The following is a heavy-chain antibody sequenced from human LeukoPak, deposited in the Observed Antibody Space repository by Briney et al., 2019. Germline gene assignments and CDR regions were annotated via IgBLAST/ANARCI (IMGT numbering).Heavy chain of an antibody. Sequence: GGSLRLSCAASGFTFKNYAMTWVRQAPGKGLEWVSGISGSGDNTYYADSDSVKGRFTISRDNPKNTLYLQMNSLRAEDTALYYCARIPGYSGYDLYYFDYWGQGTLVTVSS. V-gene: IGHV3-23*01. CDR1: GFTFKNYA. D-gene: IGHD5-12*01. J-gene: IGHJ4*02. CDR3: ARIPGYSGYDLYYFDY. CDR2: ISGSGDNT.